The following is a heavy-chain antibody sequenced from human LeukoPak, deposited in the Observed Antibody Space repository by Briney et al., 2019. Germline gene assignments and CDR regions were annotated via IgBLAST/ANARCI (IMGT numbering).Heavy chain of an antibody. CDR1: GLTFSSYA. CDR2: ISGNGGGT. V-gene: IGHV3-23*01. J-gene: IGHJ4*02. CDR3: VKSFGYSRSWFDY. Sequence: PGGSLRLSCAASGLTFSSYAMSWARQAPGKGLEWVLGISGNGGGTSYADSVKGRFTISRDNSKNTLYLQMNSLRAEDTAVYYCVKSFGYSRSWFDYWGQGTPVTVSS. D-gene: IGHD6-13*01.